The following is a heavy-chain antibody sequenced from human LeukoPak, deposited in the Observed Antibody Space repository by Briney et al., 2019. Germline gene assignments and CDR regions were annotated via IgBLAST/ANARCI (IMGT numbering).Heavy chain of an antibody. D-gene: IGHD3-22*01. CDR1: GGSISSYY. J-gene: IGHJ4*02. CDR3: ARVSHPYYYDSSGYYYFDY. V-gene: IGHV4-59*01. CDR2: IYYSGST. Sequence: SETLSLTCTVSGGSISSYYWSWIRQPPGKGLEWIGYIYYSGSTNYNPSLKSRVTISVDTSKNQFSLKLSSVTAADTAVYYCARVSHPYYYDSSGYYYFDYWGQGTLVTVSS.